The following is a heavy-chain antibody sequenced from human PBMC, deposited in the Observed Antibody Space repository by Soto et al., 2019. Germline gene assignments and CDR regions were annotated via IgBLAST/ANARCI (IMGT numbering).Heavy chain of an antibody. CDR3: AKGFIRDCGGDCTVDT. CDR2: ISATGGST. Sequence: GGSLRLCCAASGFTFSSYAMSWVSQTPGQGLEWVAGISATGGSTYYADSVKGRFTFSRDNSNNTLYLQMNSLRAEDTAVYYCAKGFIRDCGGDCTVDTWGEGTLITGSS. V-gene: IGHV3-23*01. D-gene: IGHD2-21*02. CDR1: GFTFSSYA. J-gene: IGHJ5*01.